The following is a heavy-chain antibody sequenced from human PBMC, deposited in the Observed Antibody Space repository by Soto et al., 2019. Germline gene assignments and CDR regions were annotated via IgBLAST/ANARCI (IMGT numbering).Heavy chain of an antibody. CDR1: GGSISSGGYY. CDR3: ARYYYGSGSPFYYYGMDV. V-gene: IGHV4-31*03. D-gene: IGHD3-10*01. J-gene: IGHJ6*02. CDR2: IYYNGST. Sequence: PSETLSLTCTVSGGSISSGGYYWSWIRQHPGKGLEWIGYIYYNGSTYYNPSLKSRVTISVDTSKNQFSLKLSSVTAADTAVYYCARYYYGSGSPFYYYGMDVWGQGTTVTVSS.